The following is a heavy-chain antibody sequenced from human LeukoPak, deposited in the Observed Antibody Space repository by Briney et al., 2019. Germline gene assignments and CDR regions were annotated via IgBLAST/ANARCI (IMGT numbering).Heavy chain of an antibody. D-gene: IGHD1-7*01. Sequence: GGSLRLSCTASGFIFGDYAMNWVRQAPGKGLEWVSYISTSGNTRYYADSVKGRFTISRDNAKNSLYLQMNSLRVEDTAVYYCARELSGTTSYYFDYWGQGTLVTVSS. CDR1: GFIFGDYA. CDR2: ISTSGNTR. J-gene: IGHJ4*02. V-gene: IGHV3-48*03. CDR3: ARELSGTTSYYFDY.